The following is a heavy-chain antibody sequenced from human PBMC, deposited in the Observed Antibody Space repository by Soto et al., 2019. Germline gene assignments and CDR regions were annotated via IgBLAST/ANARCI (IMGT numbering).Heavy chain of an antibody. Sequence: SETLSLTCTVSGGSISGYYWSWIRQPPGKGLEWIGYMYNTGSTVYNPSFKSRVTISVDTSKNQFSLKLNSVTAADTAVYYCARDLWGYCGTDCYPLDVCGQGTTVTVSS. CDR3: ARDLWGYCGTDCYPLDV. CDR2: MYNTGST. J-gene: IGHJ6*02. V-gene: IGHV4-59*01. CDR1: GGSISGYY. D-gene: IGHD2-21*02.